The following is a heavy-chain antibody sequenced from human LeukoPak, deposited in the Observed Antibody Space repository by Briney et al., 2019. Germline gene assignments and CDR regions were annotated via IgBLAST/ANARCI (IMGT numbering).Heavy chain of an antibody. CDR3: ARVRYGDYGFDY. Sequence: AETLSLTCTVSGGSISSYYWSWIRQPPGKGLECVGYIYYSGSTNYNPSLKSRVTISVDTSKNQFSLKLSSVTAADTAVYYCARVRYGDYGFDYWGQGTLVTVSS. D-gene: IGHD4-17*01. CDR2: IYYSGST. J-gene: IGHJ4*02. CDR1: GGSISSYY. V-gene: IGHV4-59*01.